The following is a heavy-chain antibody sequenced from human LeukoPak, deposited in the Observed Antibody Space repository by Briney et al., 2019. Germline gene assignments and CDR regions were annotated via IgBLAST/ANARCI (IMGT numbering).Heavy chain of an antibody. CDR2: IRYDGSNK. CDR1: GFTFSTYG. J-gene: IGHJ4*02. V-gene: IGHV3-30*02. CDR3: AKPRRSVVVPAAPPLDY. D-gene: IGHD2-2*01. Sequence: GGSLRLSCAASGFTFSTYGMHWVRQAPGEGLEWVAFIRYDGSNKYFADSVKDRFTISRDNSKNTLYPQMNSLRAEDTAVYYCAKPRRSVVVPAAPPLDYWGQGTLVTVSS.